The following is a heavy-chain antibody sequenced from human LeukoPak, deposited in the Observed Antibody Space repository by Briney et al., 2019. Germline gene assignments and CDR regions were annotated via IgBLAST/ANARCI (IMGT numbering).Heavy chain of an antibody. CDR2: IYYSGST. CDR1: GGSFSSGSYY. CDR3: ARRIAVAGGGFDY. V-gene: IGHV4-61*01. D-gene: IGHD6-19*01. Sequence: SETLSLTCTVSGGSFSSGSYYWSWIRQPPGKGLEWIGYIYYSGSTNYNPSLKSRVTISVDTSKNQFSLKLSSVTAADTAVYYCARRIAVAGGGFDYWGQGTLVTVSS. J-gene: IGHJ4*02.